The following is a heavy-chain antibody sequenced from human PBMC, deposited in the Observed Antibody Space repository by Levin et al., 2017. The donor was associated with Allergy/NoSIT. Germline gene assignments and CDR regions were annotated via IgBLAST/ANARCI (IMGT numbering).Heavy chain of an antibody. CDR2: IGSGGSPV. V-gene: IGHV3-48*03. CDR3: VYSGGYHTPLGH. D-gene: IGHD1-26*01. Sequence: PGGSLRLSCAGSGFNFESYEMNWVRQAPGKGLEWVSYIGSGGSPVYYAESVQGRFSIDRDNAKKSLFLQMNSLRVEDTAVYYCVYSGGYHTPLGHWGPGTLVTVS. CDR1: GFNFESYE. J-gene: IGHJ4*02.